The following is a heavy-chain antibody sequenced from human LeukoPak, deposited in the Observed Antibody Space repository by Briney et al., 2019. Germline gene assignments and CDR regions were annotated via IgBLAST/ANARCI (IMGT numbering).Heavy chain of an antibody. CDR3: ARVRITMVRGAFSELDP. J-gene: IGHJ5*02. Sequence: PSETLSLTCTVSGGSISSYYWSWIRQPPGKGLEWIGYIYYSGSTNYNPSLKSRVTISVDTSKNQSSLKLPSVTAADTAVYYCARVRITMVRGAFSELDPWGQGILVTVSS. CDR1: GGSISSYY. V-gene: IGHV4-59*01. D-gene: IGHD3-10*01. CDR2: IYYSGST.